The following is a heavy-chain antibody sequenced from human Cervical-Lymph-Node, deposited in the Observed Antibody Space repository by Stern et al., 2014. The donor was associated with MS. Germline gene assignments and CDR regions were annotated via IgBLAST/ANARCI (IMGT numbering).Heavy chain of an antibody. CDR1: GGTSNRHG. Sequence: QVQLVESGAEVKKPGSSVKVSCKASGGTSNRHGISWVRQAPGKGLEWMGGIITVLSTIDYAQKFQGRVTITADESTSTTYMELSSLRSEDTAVYYCARRGSARRGSGWLDPWGQGTLVTVSS. CDR2: IITVLSTI. J-gene: IGHJ5*02. CDR3: ARRGSARRGSGWLDP. V-gene: IGHV1-69*01. D-gene: IGHD3-10*01.